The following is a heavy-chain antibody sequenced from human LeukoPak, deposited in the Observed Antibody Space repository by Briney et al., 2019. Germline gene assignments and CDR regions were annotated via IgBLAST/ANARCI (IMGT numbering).Heavy chain of an antibody. V-gene: IGHV3-23*01. CDR1: GFTFSSYA. CDR3: AKVSRGYFDY. Sequence: GGSLRLSCAASGFTFSSYAMSWVRQAPGKGLEWVSDINGSGGSTYYADSVKGRFTISRDNSKNTLYLQMNSLRAEDTAVYYCAKVSRGYFDYWGQGTLVTVSS. CDR2: INGSGGST. D-gene: IGHD3-16*01. J-gene: IGHJ4*02.